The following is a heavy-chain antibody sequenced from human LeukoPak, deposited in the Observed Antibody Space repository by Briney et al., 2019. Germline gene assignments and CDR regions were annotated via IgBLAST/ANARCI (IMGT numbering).Heavy chain of an antibody. J-gene: IGHJ4*02. D-gene: IGHD2-21*02. CDR1: GGSISSYY. CDR3: TRGGDWAFDY. CDR2: IFYSGNT. Sequence: SETLSLTCTVSGGSISSYYWSWLGQPPGKGLKWIGYIFYSGNTNYKPSLTSRVTISVDTSKNQFSLKLSSVTAADTAVYYCTRGGDWAFDYWGQGALVTVSS. V-gene: IGHV4-59*01.